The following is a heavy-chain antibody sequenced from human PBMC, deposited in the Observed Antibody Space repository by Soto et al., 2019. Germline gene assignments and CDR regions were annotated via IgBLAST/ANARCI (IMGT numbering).Heavy chain of an antibody. Sequence: GGSLRLSCTASGFTFSSYWMHWVRQAPGKGLVWVSRINSDGSSTSYADSVKGRFTISRDNAKNTLYLQMNSLRAEDTAVYYCAKDTNSGSYNYWGQGTLVTVSS. V-gene: IGHV3-74*01. D-gene: IGHD1-26*01. CDR3: AKDTNSGSYNY. J-gene: IGHJ4*02. CDR2: INSDGSST. CDR1: GFTFSSYW.